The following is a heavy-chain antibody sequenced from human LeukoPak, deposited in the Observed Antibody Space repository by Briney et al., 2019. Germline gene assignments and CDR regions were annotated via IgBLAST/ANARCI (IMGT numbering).Heavy chain of an antibody. CDR1: GFTVSSNY. V-gene: IGHV3-53*01. CDR2: IYSGGST. J-gene: IGHJ6*02. CDR3: ARGNYYYGMDV. Sequence: GGSLRFSCAASGFTVSSNYMSWVRQAPGKGLEWVSVIYSGGSTYYADSVKGRFTISRDNPKNTLYLQMNSLRAEDTAVYYCARGNYYYGMDVWGQGTTVTVSS.